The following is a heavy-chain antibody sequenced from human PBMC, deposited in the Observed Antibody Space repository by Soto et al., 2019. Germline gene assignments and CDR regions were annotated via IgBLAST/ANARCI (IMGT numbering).Heavy chain of an antibody. J-gene: IGHJ3*01. CDR3: ARAIRLSGDAFDV. V-gene: IGHV3-49*03. D-gene: IGHD3-10*01. CDR2: IRTATYGGTA. Sequence: GGSLRLSCSASAFTLGDYPMSWFRQSPGRGLEWIAYIRTATYGGTAEYAASVKGSFAISRDDSEGIVSLQMNGLRTEETAIYFCARAIRLSGDAFDVWGRGTMVTVSS. CDR1: AFTLGDYP.